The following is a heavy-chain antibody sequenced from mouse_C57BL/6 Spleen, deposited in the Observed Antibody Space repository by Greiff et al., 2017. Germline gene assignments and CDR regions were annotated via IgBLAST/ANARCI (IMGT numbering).Heavy chain of an antibody. CDR1: GYTFTSSW. Sequence: EVQLQQSGPVLARPGASVKMSCKTSGYTFTSSWMHWVKQRPGQGLEWRGAIYPGNSDTSYNQKFKGKAKLTAVTSASTAYMALISLTNDDSAVYYGTRCYDYDQAGMAYWGQGTLVTVAA. CDR2: IYPGNSDT. CDR3: TRCYDYDQAGMAY. V-gene: IGHV1-5*01. D-gene: IGHD2-4*01. J-gene: IGHJ3*01.